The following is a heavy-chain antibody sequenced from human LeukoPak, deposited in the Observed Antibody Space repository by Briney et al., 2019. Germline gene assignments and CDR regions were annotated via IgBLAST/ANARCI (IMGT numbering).Heavy chain of an antibody. CDR2: IDYSGST. CDR3: ARLNGGY. D-gene: IGHD1-1*01. CDR1: GGSISSYY. Sequence: SETLSLTCTVSGGSISSYYWSWIRQPPGKGLEWIGYIDYSGSTNYSPSLRSRVTVSVDRSKNQFSLKVRSVTAADTAVYYCARLNGGYWGQGTLVTVSS. J-gene: IGHJ4*02. V-gene: IGHV4-59*08.